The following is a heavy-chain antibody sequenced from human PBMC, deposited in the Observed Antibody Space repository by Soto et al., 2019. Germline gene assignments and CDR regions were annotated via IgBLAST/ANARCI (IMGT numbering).Heavy chain of an antibody. J-gene: IGHJ4*02. Sequence: QVKLVQSGTEVKKPGASMKVSCKASGYSFATSGISWVRQAPGQGLEWMGWISAYNGNTNYDQKLQDRINMTTDTSTSTAYLELRSLRSDDPAVYYCARAGQYYDSSGYADWGQGTLVTVSS. CDR1: GYSFATSG. V-gene: IGHV1-18*01. CDR2: ISAYNGNT. CDR3: ARAGQYYDSSGYAD. D-gene: IGHD3-22*01.